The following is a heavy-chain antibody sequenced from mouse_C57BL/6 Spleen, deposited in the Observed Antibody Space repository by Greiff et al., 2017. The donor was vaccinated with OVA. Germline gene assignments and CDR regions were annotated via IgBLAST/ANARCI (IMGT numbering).Heavy chain of an antibody. D-gene: IGHD3-2*02. CDR2: IDPSDSET. CDR3: ANLDSSGYGYFDY. J-gene: IGHJ2*01. Sequence: VKLQQPGAELVRPGSSVKLSCKASGYTFTSYWMHWVKQRPIQGLEWIGNIDPSDSETHYNQKFKDKATLTVDKSSSTAYMQLSSLTSEDSAVYYCANLDSSGYGYFDYWGQGTTLTVSS. CDR1: GYTFTSYW. V-gene: IGHV1-52*01.